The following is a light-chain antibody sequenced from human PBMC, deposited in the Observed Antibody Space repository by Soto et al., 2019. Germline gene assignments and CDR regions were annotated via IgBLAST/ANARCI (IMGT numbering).Light chain of an antibody. CDR1: QSISSW. V-gene: IGKV1-5*01. Sequence: DIQMTQSPSTLSASVGDRVTITCRASQSISSWLAWYQQKPGKAPKLLIYDASSLESGVPSRFSGSGSGTEFTLTICSLQPFDFTTYCCQQYNSLRYFGQVTK. J-gene: IGKJ1*01. CDR3: QQYNSLRY. CDR2: DAS.